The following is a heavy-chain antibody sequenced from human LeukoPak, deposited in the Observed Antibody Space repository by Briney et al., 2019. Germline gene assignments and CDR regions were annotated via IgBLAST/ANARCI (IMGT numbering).Heavy chain of an antibody. CDR1: GGSISSYY. CDR3: ARVGDSATYFDY. CDR2: ILTGGNT. D-gene: IGHD2-21*02. Sequence: SETLSLTCTVSGGSISSYYWSWIWQPARKGLEWIGRILTGGNTNYNPSLKSRVTMSGDRSKNQFSLKLSSVTAADTAVYYCARVGDSATYFDYWGQGTLVTVSS. V-gene: IGHV4-4*07. J-gene: IGHJ4*02.